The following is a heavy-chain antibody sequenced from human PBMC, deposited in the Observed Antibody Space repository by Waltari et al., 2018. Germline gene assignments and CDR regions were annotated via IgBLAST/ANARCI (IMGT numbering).Heavy chain of an antibody. CDR3: TRDRQIAAAGHWFDP. D-gene: IGHD6-13*01. V-gene: IGHV3-49*04. J-gene: IGHJ5*02. CDR1: GFPFGDYA. CDR2: IRSKAYGGTT. Sequence: EVQLVESGGGLVQPGRSLGLPCTASGFPFGDYAISWVGQAPGKGLEWVGFIRSKAYGGTTEYAASVKGRFTISRDDSKSIAYLQMNSLKTEDTAVYYCTRDRQIAAAGHWFDPWGQGTLVTVSS.